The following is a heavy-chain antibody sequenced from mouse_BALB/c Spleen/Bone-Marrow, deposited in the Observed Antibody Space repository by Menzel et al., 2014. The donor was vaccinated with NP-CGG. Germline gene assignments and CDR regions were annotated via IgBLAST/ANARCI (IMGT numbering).Heavy chain of an antibody. Sequence: QVHVKQSGAELMKPGASVKISCKATGYTFSSYWIEWVKQRPGHGLEWIGEILPGSGTTNYIEKFKGKATFTADTSSNTAYMRLSSLTSEDSAVYYCARGRYYGTSLPPYWGQGTLVTVSA. CDR3: ARGRYYGTSLPPY. D-gene: IGHD1-1*01. CDR1: GYTFSSYW. CDR2: ILPGSGTT. J-gene: IGHJ3*01. V-gene: IGHV1-9*01.